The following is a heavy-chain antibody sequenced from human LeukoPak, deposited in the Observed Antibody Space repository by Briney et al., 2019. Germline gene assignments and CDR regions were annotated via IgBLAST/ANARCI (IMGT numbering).Heavy chain of an antibody. CDR1: GYTFTNYW. J-gene: IGHJ4*02. CDR3: ARSPPDGSGYSNLDY. D-gene: IGHD3-3*01. V-gene: IGHV5-51*01. Sequence: GESLKISCQGSGYTFTNYWIGWVRQMPGEGLEWMAFISPVDSDTRYSPSLQGQITVSADKSLSTAYLQWSSLKASDTAMYYCARSPPDGSGYSNLDYWGQGTLVTVSS. CDR2: ISPVDSDT.